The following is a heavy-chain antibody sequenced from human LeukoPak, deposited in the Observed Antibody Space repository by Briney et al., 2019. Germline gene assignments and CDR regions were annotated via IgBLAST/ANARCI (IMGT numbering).Heavy chain of an antibody. V-gene: IGHV3-30-3*01. CDR2: ISYDGSNK. D-gene: IGHD5-18*01. J-gene: IGHJ4*02. CDR1: GFTFSSYT. CDR3: AREMDSYGSLYFDY. Sequence: GGSLRLSCAASGFTFSSYTMNWVRQAPGKGLEWVAVISYDGSNKYYADSVKGRFTISRDNSKNTLYLQMNSLRAEDTAVYYCAREMDSYGSLYFDYWGQGTLVTVSS.